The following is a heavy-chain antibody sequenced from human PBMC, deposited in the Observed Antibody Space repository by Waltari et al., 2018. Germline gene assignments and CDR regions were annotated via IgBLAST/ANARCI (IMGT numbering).Heavy chain of an antibody. Sequence: VHLVQSGAEVAKPGSLVKVSCKASGGNFAHYFVSWVRQAPGQGLEWMGGLIPKCGNVHLAQKFRDRLSSTTDDAAKSVSMELRSLIFEDTAVYYCALMVTSRGWFDPWGQGTLVTVSS. D-gene: IGHD2-8*01. J-gene: IGHJ5*02. CDR2: LIPKCGNV. V-gene: IGHV1-69*05. CDR3: ALMVTSRGWFDP. CDR1: GGNFAHYF.